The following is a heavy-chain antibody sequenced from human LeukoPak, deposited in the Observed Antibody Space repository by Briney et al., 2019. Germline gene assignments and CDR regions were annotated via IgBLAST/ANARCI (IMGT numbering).Heavy chain of an antibody. D-gene: IGHD6-13*01. CDR1: GGTFSSYA. CDR2: IIPILGIA. CDR3: AKGALSSSWDHQAEDYFDY. J-gene: IGHJ4*02. V-gene: IGHV1-69*04. Sequence: SVKVSCKASGGTFSSYAISWVRQAPGQGLEWMRRIIPILGIANYAQKFQGRVTITADKSTSAAYMELSSLRAEDTAVYYCAKGALSSSWDHQAEDYFDYWGQGTLVTVSS.